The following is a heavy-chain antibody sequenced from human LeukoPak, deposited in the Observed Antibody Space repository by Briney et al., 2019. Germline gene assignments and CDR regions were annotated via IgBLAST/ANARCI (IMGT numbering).Heavy chain of an antibody. CDR1: GGTFRSYA. J-gene: IGHJ4*02. CDR2: IIPMVNSP. D-gene: IGHD4-17*01. CDR3: AIFQGTYGDNDNDY. V-gene: IGHV1-69*13. Sequence: VASVKVSCKASGGTFRSYAINWVRLPPGKGLEWMGGIIPMVNSPKYAQKFQGRVTITADESTSTGYMEVSSLRSEDTAVYYCAIFQGTYGDNDNDYWGQGTLVTVSS.